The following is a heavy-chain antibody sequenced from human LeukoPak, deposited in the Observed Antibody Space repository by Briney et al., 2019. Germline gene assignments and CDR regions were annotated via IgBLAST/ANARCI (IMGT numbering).Heavy chain of an antibody. V-gene: IGHV3-23*01. CDR3: ATKDIVVVVAARAFDI. D-gene: IGHD2-15*01. CDR2: ISGSGGST. Sequence: GGSLRLSCAASGFTFSSYAMSWVRQAPGEGLEWVSAISGSGGSTYYADSVKGRFTISRDNSKNTLYLQMNSLRAEDTAVYYCATKDIVVVVAARAFDIWGQGTMVTVSS. J-gene: IGHJ3*02. CDR1: GFTFSSYA.